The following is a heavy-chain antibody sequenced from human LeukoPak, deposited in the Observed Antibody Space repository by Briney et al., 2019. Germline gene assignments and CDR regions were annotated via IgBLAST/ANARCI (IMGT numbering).Heavy chain of an antibody. Sequence: PGGSLTLSCAASGFTLSCYWMHWLRPAPGKGLVWGSRINSGGSSTGYADYVRGRFTISRDNAKVTLYLQMNSLGAEDTALYYCARETLINVDAFDIWGQGTMVTVSS. V-gene: IGHV3-74*01. J-gene: IGHJ3*02. D-gene: IGHD3-10*01. CDR3: ARETLINVDAFDI. CDR1: GFTLSCYW. CDR2: INSGGSST.